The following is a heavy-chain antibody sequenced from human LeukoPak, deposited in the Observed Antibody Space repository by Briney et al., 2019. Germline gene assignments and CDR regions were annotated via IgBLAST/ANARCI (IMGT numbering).Heavy chain of an antibody. CDR2: ISGSGNTA. CDR1: GFTFSSYA. Sequence: GGSLRLSCAASGFTFSSYAMSWVRQAPGKGLEGVSSISGSGNTAYYADSVKGRITISRDNSKNTLYLQMNRLRAEDTAVYYCAKDGGGSLEWLPPMDVWGQGTTVTVSS. V-gene: IGHV3-23*01. CDR3: AKDGGGSLEWLPPMDV. D-gene: IGHD3-3*01. J-gene: IGHJ6*02.